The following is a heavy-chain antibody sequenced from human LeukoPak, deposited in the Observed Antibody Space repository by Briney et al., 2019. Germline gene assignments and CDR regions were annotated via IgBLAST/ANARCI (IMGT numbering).Heavy chain of an antibody. Sequence: EASVKVSCKASGYTFTSYGISWVRQAPAQGLEWMGWISAYNGNTYYAQKLQGRVTMSADTSTSTAYMELRSLRSDDTAVYYCARCVGGSCYGNYFDYWGQGTLVTVSS. CDR3: ARCVGGSCYGNYFDY. J-gene: IGHJ4*02. CDR1: GYTFTSYG. CDR2: ISAYNGNT. V-gene: IGHV1-18*01. D-gene: IGHD2-15*01.